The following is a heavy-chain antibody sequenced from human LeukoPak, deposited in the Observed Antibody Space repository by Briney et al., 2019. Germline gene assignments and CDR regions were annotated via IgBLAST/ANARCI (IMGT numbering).Heavy chain of an antibody. CDR3: ARGGSSGYDPFDY. J-gene: IGHJ4*02. CDR2: IYYSGST. V-gene: IGHV4-59*01. D-gene: IGHD5-12*01. CDR1: GGSISSYY. Sequence: PSETLSLTCTVSGGSISSYYWSWIRQPPGKGLEWIGYIYYSGSTDYNPSLKSRVIMSVDTSKNQFSLKLSSVIAADTAVYYCARGGSSGYDPFDYWGQGTLVTVSS.